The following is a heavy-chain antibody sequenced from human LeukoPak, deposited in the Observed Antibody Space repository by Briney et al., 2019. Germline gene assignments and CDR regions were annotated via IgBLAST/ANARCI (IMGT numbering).Heavy chain of an antibody. J-gene: IGHJ4*02. Sequence: PGGSLRLSCAASGFTFSNYAMNWVRQAPGKGLEWVSAISGSGGSTYYADSVKGRFTISRDNSKNTLYLQMNSLRAEDTAVYYCAKGGAVFCSGGSCYFDFWGQGTLVTVSS. CDR2: ISGSGGST. CDR3: AKGGAVFCSGGSCYFDF. D-gene: IGHD2-15*01. CDR1: GFTFSNYA. V-gene: IGHV3-23*01.